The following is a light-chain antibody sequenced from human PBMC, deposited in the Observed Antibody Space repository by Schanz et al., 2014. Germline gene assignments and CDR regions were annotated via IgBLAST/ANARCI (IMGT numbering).Light chain of an antibody. CDR1: RSDVGGYNY. J-gene: IGLJ2*01. CDR2: DVS. Sequence: QSALTQPASVSGSPGQSITISCTGTRSDVGGYNYVSWYQQHPGKAPRLMIYDVSNRPSGVSNRFSGSKSGNTASLTVSGLQADDEADYYCTSYAGSNTFVFGGGTKLTVL. CDR3: TSYAGSNTFV. V-gene: IGLV2-14*03.